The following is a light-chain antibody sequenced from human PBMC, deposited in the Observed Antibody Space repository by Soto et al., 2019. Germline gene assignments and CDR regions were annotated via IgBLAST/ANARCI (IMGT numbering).Light chain of an antibody. V-gene: IGKV1-13*02. CDR3: QQYKSYSAT. Sequence: AIQLTQSPSSLYASVRDRVTITCGASQGINTFLAWYQQKPGKAPKLLIYDASSLESGVPSRFSGSGSGAEFTLTIGSLQPDDFATYYCQQYKSYSATFGQGTKV. CDR1: QGINTF. J-gene: IGKJ1*01. CDR2: DAS.